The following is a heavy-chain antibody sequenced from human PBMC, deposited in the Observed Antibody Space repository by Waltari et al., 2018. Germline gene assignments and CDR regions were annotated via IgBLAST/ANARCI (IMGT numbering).Heavy chain of an antibody. D-gene: IGHD6-13*01. V-gene: IGHV3-30*18. CDR3: AKDGGVAAAGTGYFDY. CDR2: ISYDGSNK. J-gene: IGHJ4*02. CDR1: GFTFSSYG. Sequence: QVQLVESGGGVVQPGRSLRLSCAASGFTFSSYGMHWVRQAPGKGLEWVAVISYDGSNKYDADSVKGRFTISRDNSKNTLYLQMNSLRAEDTAVYYCAKDGGVAAAGTGYFDYWGQGTLVTVSS.